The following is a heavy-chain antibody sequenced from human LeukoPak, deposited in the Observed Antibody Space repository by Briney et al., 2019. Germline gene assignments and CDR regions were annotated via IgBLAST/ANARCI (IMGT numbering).Heavy chain of an antibody. V-gene: IGHV1-2*06. CDR2: INPNSGGT. J-gene: IGHJ4*02. CDR3: ARARGSMASVIAYYFDY. D-gene: IGHD3-10*01. CDR1: GYTFTRYY. Sequence: ASVKVSCKASGYTFTRYYMHWVRQAPGQGLEWMGRINPNSGGTNYAQKFQGRVTMTRDTSISTAYMELSRLRSDDTAVYCCARARGSMASVIAYYFDYWGQGTLVTVSS.